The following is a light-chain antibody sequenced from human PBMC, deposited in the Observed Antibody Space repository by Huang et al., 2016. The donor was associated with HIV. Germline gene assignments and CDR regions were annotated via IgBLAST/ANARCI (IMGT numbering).Light chain of an antibody. J-gene: IGKJ2*01. Sequence: DILMTQSPSTLSASLGDRVTVTCRSSQSISYWLAWYQHKPGTAPKLLIYQASTLQSGVPSRFSGSGSGTHFTLTISSLQPDDFATYYCQQSYSSPYTFGQGTKLEIK. CDR3: QQSYSSPYT. CDR2: QAS. CDR1: QSISYW. V-gene: IGKV1-5*03.